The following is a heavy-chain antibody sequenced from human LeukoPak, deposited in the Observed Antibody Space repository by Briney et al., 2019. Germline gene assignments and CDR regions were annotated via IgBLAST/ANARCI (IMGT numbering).Heavy chain of an antibody. CDR3: ARNRASLDY. CDR1: QFTLSTYW. V-gene: IGHV3-7*04. D-gene: IGHD2/OR15-2a*01. CDR2: IKQDGSEK. J-gene: IGHJ4*02. Sequence: PGGSLRLSCAASQFTLSTYWMSWVRQAPGKGLEWVAYIKQDGSEKNYVDSVKGRFTISRDNAKNSLYLQMNSLRAEDTAVYYCARNRASLDYWGQGALVPVSS.